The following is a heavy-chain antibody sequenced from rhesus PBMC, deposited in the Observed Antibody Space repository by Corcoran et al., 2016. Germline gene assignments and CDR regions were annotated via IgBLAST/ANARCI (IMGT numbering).Heavy chain of an antibody. D-gene: IGHD5-30*01. CDR3: ARDLDTAGTVFDY. V-gene: IGHV4-169*02. CDR1: GGSISSSY. CDR2: IYGSGSGT. Sequence: QLQLQESGPGLVKPSETLSVTCAVSGGSISSSYWIRIRQAPGKGLEWIGYIYGSGSGTNYNPSLKSRVTLSVDTSKNQLSLKLSSVTTADTAVYYCARDLDTAGTVFDYWGQGVLVTVSS. J-gene: IGHJ4*01.